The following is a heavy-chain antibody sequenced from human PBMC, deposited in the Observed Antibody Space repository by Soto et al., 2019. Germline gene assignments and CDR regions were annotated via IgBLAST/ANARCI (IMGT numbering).Heavy chain of an antibody. J-gene: IGHJ6*03. V-gene: IGHV4-34*01. CDR3: ARRGSSYPYHMDV. CDR2: ISHTGST. Sequence: SETLSLTCAVYGGSFSTYYWSWFRQPPGKRLEWIGDISHTGSTNYNPSFRGRVTISVDTSKNQFSLKLSSVSAADTSVYYCARRGSSYPYHMDVWGNGTTITVSS. CDR1: GGSFSTYY. D-gene: IGHD4-4*01.